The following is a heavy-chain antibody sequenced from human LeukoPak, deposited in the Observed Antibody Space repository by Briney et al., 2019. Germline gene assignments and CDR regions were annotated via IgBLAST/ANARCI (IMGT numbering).Heavy chain of an antibody. CDR2: IYHSGST. CDR1: GYSISSGYY. V-gene: IGHV4-38-2*02. D-gene: IGHD3-9*01. CDR3: ARISSVQRYLDWLTDGGPFFDY. Sequence: SETLSLTCTVSGYSISSGYYWGWIRQPPGKGLEWIGSIYHSGSTYYNPSLKSRVTISVDTSKNQFSLKLSSVTAADTAVYYCARISSVQRYLDWLTDGGPFFDYWGQGTLVTVSS. J-gene: IGHJ4*02.